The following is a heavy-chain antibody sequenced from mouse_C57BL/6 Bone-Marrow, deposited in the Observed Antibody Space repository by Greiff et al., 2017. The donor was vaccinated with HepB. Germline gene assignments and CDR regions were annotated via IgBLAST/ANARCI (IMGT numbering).Heavy chain of an antibody. CDR1: GYTFTSYW. CDR3: ARGADGYYLFAY. Sequence: QVQLQQPGAELVKPGASVKLSCKASGYTFTSYWMHWVKQRPGQGLEWIGMIHPNSGSTNYNAKFKSKATLTVDKSSSTAYMQLSSLTSEDSAVYYCARGADGYYLFAYWGQGTLVTVSA. J-gene: IGHJ3*01. CDR2: IHPNSGST. V-gene: IGHV1-64*01. D-gene: IGHD2-3*01.